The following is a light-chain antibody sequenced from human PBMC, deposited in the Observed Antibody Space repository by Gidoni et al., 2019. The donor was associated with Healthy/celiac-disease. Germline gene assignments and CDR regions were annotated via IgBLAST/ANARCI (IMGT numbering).Light chain of an antibody. CDR2: GAS. CDR3: QQYGSSPQDT. Sequence: EIVLTQSPGTLSLSPGERATLSCRASQSVSSSYLAWYQQKPGQAPRLLIYGASSRATGIPDRFSGSGSGTDFTLTISRLEPEDFAVYYCQQYGSSPQDTFGQXTRLEIK. CDR1: QSVSSSY. V-gene: IGKV3-20*01. J-gene: IGKJ5*01.